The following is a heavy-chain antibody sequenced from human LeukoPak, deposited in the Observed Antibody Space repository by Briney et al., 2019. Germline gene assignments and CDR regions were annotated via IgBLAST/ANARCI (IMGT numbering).Heavy chain of an antibody. CDR3: ARAQWYYYDSSGPNWFDP. Sequence: PGGSLRLSCAASGFTFSSYAMHWVRQAPGKGLEYVSAISSNGGSTYYANSVKGRFTISRDNSKNTLYLQMGSLRAEDMAVYYCARAQWYYYDSSGPNWFDPWGQGTLVTVSS. CDR1: GFTFSSYA. D-gene: IGHD3-22*01. J-gene: IGHJ5*02. V-gene: IGHV3-64*01. CDR2: ISSNGGST.